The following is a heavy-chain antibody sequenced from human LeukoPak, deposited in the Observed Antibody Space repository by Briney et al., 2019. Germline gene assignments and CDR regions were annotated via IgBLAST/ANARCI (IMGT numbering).Heavy chain of an antibody. J-gene: IGHJ6*04. CDR2: ISYDGSNK. D-gene: IGHD3-10*02. CDR3: AELGITMIGGV. V-gene: IGHV3-30*04. Sequence: GRSLRLSCAASGFTFSSYAMHWVCQAPGKGLEWVAVISYDGSNKYYADSVKGRFTISRDNSKNTLYLQMNSLRAEDTAVYYCAELGITMIGGVWGKGTTVTISS. CDR1: GFTFSSYA.